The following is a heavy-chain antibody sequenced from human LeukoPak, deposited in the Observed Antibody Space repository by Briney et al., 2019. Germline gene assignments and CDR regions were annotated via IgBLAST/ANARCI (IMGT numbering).Heavy chain of an antibody. V-gene: IGHV4-59*08. CDR3: ARHGSGACSNYAY. CDR2: IYYSGST. D-gene: IGHD4-11*01. CDR1: GGSISSYY. J-gene: IGHJ4*02. Sequence: SETLSLTCTASGGSISSYYWSWIRQPPGKGLEWIGYIYYSGSTNYNPSLKSRVTISVDTSKNQFSLKLSSVTAADTAVYYCARHGSGACSNYAYWGQGTLVTVSS.